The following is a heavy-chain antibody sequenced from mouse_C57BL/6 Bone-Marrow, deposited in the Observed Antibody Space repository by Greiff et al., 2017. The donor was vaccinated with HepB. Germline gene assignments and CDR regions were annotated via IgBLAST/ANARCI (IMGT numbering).Heavy chain of an antibody. CDR2: IDPSDSYT. D-gene: IGHD2-3*01. Sequence: QVQLQQPGAELVKPGASVKLSCKASGYTFTSYWMQWVKQRPGQGLEWIGEIDPSDSYTNYNQKFKGKATLTVDTSSSTAYMQLSSLTSEDSAIYYCARRGLLFFDYWGQGTTLTVSS. CDR3: ARRGLLFFDY. CDR1: GYTFTSYW. J-gene: IGHJ2*01. V-gene: IGHV1-50*01.